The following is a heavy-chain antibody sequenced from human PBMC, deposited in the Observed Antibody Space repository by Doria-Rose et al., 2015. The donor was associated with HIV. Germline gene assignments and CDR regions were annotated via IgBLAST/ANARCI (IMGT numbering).Heavy chain of an antibody. CDR2: NVSDDER. D-gene: IGHD6-13*01. Sequence: QVTLKESGPVLVKPTETLTLTCTVSGVSLSSPGMGVSWIRQPPRKALEWLANNVSDDERSYKTSLKSRLTISRGTSKSQAVLTMTDMDPVDTATYYCARIKSSRWYHKYYFDFWGQGTLSSSPQ. CDR3: ARIKSSRWYHKYYFDF. CDR1: GVSLSSPGMG. V-gene: IGHV2-26*01. J-gene: IGHJ4*02.